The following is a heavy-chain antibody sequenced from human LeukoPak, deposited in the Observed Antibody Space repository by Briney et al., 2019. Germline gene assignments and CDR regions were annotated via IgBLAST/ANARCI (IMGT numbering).Heavy chain of an antibody. V-gene: IGHV3-23*01. Sequence: GGSLSLSCAASGFTFRNYAMSWVRQAPGKGLEWVSAISGSGGDTYYADSVKGRFTISRHNSKNTLYLQMNSLRAEDTAVYYCAKGVSPFSYSSGSNLDYWGQGTLVTVSS. J-gene: IGHJ4*02. D-gene: IGHD6-19*01. CDR1: GFTFRNYA. CDR2: ISGSGGDT. CDR3: AKGVSPFSYSSGSNLDY.